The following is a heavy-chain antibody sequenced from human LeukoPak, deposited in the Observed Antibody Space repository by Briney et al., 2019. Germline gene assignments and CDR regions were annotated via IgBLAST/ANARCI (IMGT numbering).Heavy chain of an antibody. CDR2: ISYDGSNK. V-gene: IGHV3-30*04. Sequence: GRSLRLSCAASGFTFSSYAMHWVRQAPGEGLEWVAVISYDGSNKYYADSVKGRFTISRDNSKNTLYLQMNSLRAEDTTVYYCASLYYGSGSYNVPPAGGYYYGMDVWGQGTTVTVSS. J-gene: IGHJ6*02. D-gene: IGHD3-10*01. CDR1: GFTFSSYA. CDR3: ASLYYGSGSYNVPPAGGYYYGMDV.